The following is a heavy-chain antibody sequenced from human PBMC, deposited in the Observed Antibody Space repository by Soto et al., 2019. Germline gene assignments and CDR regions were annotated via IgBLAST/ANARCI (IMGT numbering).Heavy chain of an antibody. CDR2: IYYSGST. J-gene: IGHJ5*02. V-gene: IGHV4-39*01. CDR1: GGSISSSSYF. D-gene: IGHD2-21*02. CDR3: ARHPSDFWFDP. Sequence: QLQLQESGPGLVKPSETLSLTCTVSGGSISSSSYFWGWIRQPPGKGLEWIGSIYYSGSTYYNPSLHIRVPVSVDTSKTQFSLQLGSVTAADTAVYYCARHPSDFWFDPWGQGPLVTVSS.